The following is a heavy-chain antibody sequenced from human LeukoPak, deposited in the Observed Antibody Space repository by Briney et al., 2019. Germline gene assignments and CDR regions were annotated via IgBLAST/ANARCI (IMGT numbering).Heavy chain of an antibody. Sequence: GGSLRLSCAASGFAFNTYSMNWVRQAPGKGLEWVSFIFSSSTYIYYTDSVKGRFTISRDNAKNSLYLQMNSLRTEDTAVYYCARENGLGGYYFDSWGQGILVTVSS. V-gene: IGHV3-21*06. J-gene: IGHJ4*02. D-gene: IGHD3-16*01. CDR1: GFAFNTYS. CDR2: IFSSSTYI. CDR3: ARENGLGGYYFDS.